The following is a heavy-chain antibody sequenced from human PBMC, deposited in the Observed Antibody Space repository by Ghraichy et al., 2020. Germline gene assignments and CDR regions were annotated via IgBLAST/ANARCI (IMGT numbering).Heavy chain of an antibody. J-gene: IGHJ3*02. CDR3: ARGLRLLWFGPDAFDI. D-gene: IGHD3-10*01. CDR1: GGSFSGYY. Sequence: SETLSLTCAVYGGSFSGYYWSWIRQPPGKGLEWIGEINHSGSTNYNPSLKSRVTISVDTSKNQFSLKLSSVTAEATAVYYCARGLRLLWFGPDAFDIWGQGTMVTVSS. CDR2: INHSGST. V-gene: IGHV4-34*01.